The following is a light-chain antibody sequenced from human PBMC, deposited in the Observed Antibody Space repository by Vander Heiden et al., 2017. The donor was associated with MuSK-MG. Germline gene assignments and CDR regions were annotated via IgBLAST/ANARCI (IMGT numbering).Light chain of an antibody. Sequence: DIQMTQSPSSLSASVGDRVTITCQESQDISNYLNWYQQKPGKAPKLLIYDASNLETGVPSRFSGSGSGTDFTFTISSLQPEDIATYYCQQYDNLPTFGGGTKVEIK. J-gene: IGKJ4*01. CDR1: QDISNY. CDR3: QQYDNLPT. CDR2: DAS. V-gene: IGKV1-33*01.